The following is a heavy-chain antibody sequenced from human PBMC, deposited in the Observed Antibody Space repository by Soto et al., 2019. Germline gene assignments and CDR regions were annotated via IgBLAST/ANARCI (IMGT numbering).Heavy chain of an antibody. CDR3: ARGPHIVVVTASYWFDP. V-gene: IGHV3-21*01. Sequence: EVQLVESGGGLVTPGGSLRLSCAASGFTFSSYSMNWVRQAPGKGLEWVSSISSSSSYIYYADSVKGRFTISRDNAKNSLYLQMNSLRAEDTAVYYCARGPHIVVVTASYWFDPWGQGTLVTVSS. CDR2: ISSSSSYI. D-gene: IGHD2-21*02. J-gene: IGHJ5*02. CDR1: GFTFSSYS.